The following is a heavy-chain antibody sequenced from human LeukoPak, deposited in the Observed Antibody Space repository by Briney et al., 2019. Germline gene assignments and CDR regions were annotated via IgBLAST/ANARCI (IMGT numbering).Heavy chain of an antibody. Sequence: PGGSLRLSCAASGFTFSSYSMNWVRQAPGKGLEWVSSISSSSSYIYYADSVKGRFTISRDNAKNSLYLQMNSLRAEDTAVYYCAREAGLRYFDWQPGHYGMDVWGKGTTVTVSS. CDR2: ISSSSSYI. J-gene: IGHJ6*04. V-gene: IGHV3-21*01. CDR1: GFTFSSYS. CDR3: AREAGLRYFDWQPGHYGMDV. D-gene: IGHD3-9*01.